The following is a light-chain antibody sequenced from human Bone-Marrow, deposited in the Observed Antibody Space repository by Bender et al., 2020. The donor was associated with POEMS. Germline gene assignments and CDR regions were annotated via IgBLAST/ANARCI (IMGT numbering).Light chain of an antibody. Sequence: QSALTQPASVSGSPGQSVTISCTATTSDVVNFNFVSWYQHHPGEAPKVIIYSVNRRPPGVSNRFSASKSGNTASLIISGLQAEDEADYYCTSHTITHTVLFGGGTQLTVL. J-gene: IGLJ2*01. CDR2: SVN. CDR3: TSHTITHTVL. CDR1: TSDVVNFNF. V-gene: IGLV2-14*03.